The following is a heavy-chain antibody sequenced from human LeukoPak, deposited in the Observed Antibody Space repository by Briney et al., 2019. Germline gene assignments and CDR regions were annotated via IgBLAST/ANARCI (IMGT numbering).Heavy chain of an antibody. CDR2: IKQDGSEK. D-gene: IGHD5-18*01. Sequence: GGSLRLSCAASGFTFSNSWMSWVRQAPGKGLEWVANIKQDGSEKYYVDSVEGRFTISRDNAKNTLYLQMNSLRAEDTAVYYCAKGVNWIQTTLLNWFDPWGQGTLVTVSS. J-gene: IGHJ5*02. V-gene: IGHV3-7*01. CDR3: AKGVNWIQTTLLNWFDP. CDR1: GFTFSNSW.